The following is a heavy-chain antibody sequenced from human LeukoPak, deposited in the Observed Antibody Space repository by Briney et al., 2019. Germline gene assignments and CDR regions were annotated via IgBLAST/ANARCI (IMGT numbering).Heavy chain of an antibody. CDR2: IYYSGST. CDR3: ARRSGVLDSRDSRYYFDH. D-gene: IGHD3-22*01. V-gene: IGHV4-59*11. J-gene: IGHJ4*02. CDR1: GGSISSHY. Sequence: SETLSLTCIVSGGSISSHYWSWIRQPPGKGLEYIGYIYYSGSTDYNPSLKSRVTISLDTSKNQFSLDLTSVTAADTAVYYCARRSGVLDSRDSRYYFDHWGQGTLVTVSS.